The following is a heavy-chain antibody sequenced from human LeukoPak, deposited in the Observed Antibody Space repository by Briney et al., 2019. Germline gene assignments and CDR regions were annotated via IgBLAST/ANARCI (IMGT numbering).Heavy chain of an antibody. CDR3: ARDSRSSWSVDI. Sequence: SETLSLTCAVSSGSISSGGYSWSWIRQPPGKGLEWIGYIYYSGSTNYNPSLKSRVTISVDTSKNQFSLKLSSVTAADTAVYYCARDSRSSWSVDIWGQGTMVTVSS. CDR2: IYYSGST. J-gene: IGHJ3*02. V-gene: IGHV4-61*08. CDR1: SGSISSGGYS. D-gene: IGHD6-13*01.